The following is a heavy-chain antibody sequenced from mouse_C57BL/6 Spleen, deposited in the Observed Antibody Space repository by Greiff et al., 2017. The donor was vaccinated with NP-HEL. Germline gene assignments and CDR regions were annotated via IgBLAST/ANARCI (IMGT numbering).Heavy chain of an antibody. J-gene: IGHJ3*01. CDR2: IDPSDSYT. V-gene: IGHV1-50*01. Sequence: VQLQQPGAELVKPGASVKLSCKASGYTFTSYWMQWVKQRPGQGLEWIGEIDPSDSYTNYNQKFKGKATLTVDTSSSTAYMQLSSLTSEDSAVYYCARSGNYYGTAWFAYWGQGTLVTVSA. D-gene: IGHD1-1*01. CDR3: ARSGNYYGTAWFAY. CDR1: GYTFTSYW.